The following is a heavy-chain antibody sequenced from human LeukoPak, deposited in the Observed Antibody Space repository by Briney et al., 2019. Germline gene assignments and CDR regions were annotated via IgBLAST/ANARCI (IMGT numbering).Heavy chain of an antibody. D-gene: IGHD6-6*01. Sequence: TGGSLRLSCAASGFTFDDYAMHWVRQAPGKGLEWVSGISWNSGSTAYADSVKGRFTISRDNAKNSLYLQMNSLRAEDTALYYCARVQLVDYYYYSYMDVWGKGTTVTVSS. CDR3: ARVQLVDYYYYSYMDV. CDR1: GFTFDDYA. V-gene: IGHV3-9*01. J-gene: IGHJ6*03. CDR2: ISWNSGST.